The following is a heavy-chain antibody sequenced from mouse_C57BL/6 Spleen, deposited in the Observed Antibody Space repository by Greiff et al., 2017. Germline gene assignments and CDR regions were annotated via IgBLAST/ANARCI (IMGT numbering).Heavy chain of an antibody. D-gene: IGHD1-1*01. Sequence: VQLKESGAELVKPGASVKLSCTASGFNIKDYYMHWVKQRPEQGLEWIGRIDPEDGETKYASKFQGKATITADTSSNTAYLQLSSRTSEDTAVYDCARIGYYVRGDYWGQGTSVTVYS. J-gene: IGHJ4*01. CDR2: IDPEDGET. CDR3: ARIGYYVRGDY. CDR1: GFNIKDYY. V-gene: IGHV14-2*01.